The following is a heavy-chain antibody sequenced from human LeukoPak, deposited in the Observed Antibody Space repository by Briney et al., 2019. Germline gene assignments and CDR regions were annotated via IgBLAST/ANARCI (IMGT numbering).Heavy chain of an antibody. V-gene: IGHV3-48*03. D-gene: IGHD6-19*01. CDR2: ISSGATNM. J-gene: IGHJ4*02. CDR3: ALLAVASDFDY. CDR1: GFMFRSFE. Sequence: GGSLRLSCAASGFMFRSFEMYWVRQAPGKGLEWIAYISSGATNMYYADSVKGRFTISRDDAKNSLFLQMNSLRAEDTAVYYCALLAVASDFDYWGQGALVTVSS.